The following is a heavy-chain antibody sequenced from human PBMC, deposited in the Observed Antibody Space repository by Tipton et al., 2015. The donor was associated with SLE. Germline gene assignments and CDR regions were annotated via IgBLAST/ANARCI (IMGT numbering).Heavy chain of an antibody. Sequence: TLSLTCTVSGGSISSSSYYWGWIRQPPGKGLEWIGSIYYSGSTYYDPSLKSRVTISVDTSKNQFSLKLSSVTAADTAVYYCASIVGATHYYYYMDVWGKGTTVTVSS. CDR2: IYYSGST. CDR1: GGSISSSSYY. J-gene: IGHJ6*03. V-gene: IGHV4-39*01. D-gene: IGHD1-26*01. CDR3: ASIVGATHYYYYMDV.